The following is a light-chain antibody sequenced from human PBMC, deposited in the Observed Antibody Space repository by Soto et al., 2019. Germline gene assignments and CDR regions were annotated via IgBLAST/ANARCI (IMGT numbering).Light chain of an antibody. Sequence: QSALTQPPSVSGSPGQSITISCTGTNRDVGGYDYVSWYQQHPGKAPKLIIYEVRNRPSGVSNRLSGSKSGNTASLTISGLQADDEADYYCCSYTSSSIRVFGGGTKLTVL. CDR1: NRDVGGYDY. J-gene: IGLJ3*02. CDR3: CSYTSSSIRV. V-gene: IGLV2-14*01. CDR2: EVR.